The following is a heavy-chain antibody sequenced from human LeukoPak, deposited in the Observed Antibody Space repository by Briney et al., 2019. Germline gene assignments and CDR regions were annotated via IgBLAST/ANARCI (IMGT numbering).Heavy chain of an antibody. CDR2: FNLVGGT. Sequence: SETLSLTCAGYGGSFGHYYWSWIRQPPGRGLEWIGEFNLVGGTNYNPSLKSRLTISVDASKSQVSLKLSSVTPADTAVYYCAKSLPAMIVVVTQGDDAFDIWGQGTMVTVSS. J-gene: IGHJ3*02. CDR1: GGSFGHYY. V-gene: IGHV4-34*01. D-gene: IGHD3-22*01. CDR3: AKSLPAMIVVVTQGDDAFDI.